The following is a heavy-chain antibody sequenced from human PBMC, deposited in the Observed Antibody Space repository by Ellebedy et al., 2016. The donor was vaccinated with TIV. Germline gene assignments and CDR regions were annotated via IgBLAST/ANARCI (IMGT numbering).Heavy chain of an antibody. CDR3: TKGRGGGSDTSAPRYYFDY. D-gene: IGHD3-22*01. CDR1: GFTFSSYA. Sequence: PGGSLRLSCAASGFTFSSYAMSWVRQAPGKGLEWVSTISSTGSRTYYADSVEGRFIISRDNSKKTLYLQMHSLRAEDTAVYYCTKGRGGGSDTSAPRYYFDYWGLGTLVTVSS. J-gene: IGHJ4*02. V-gene: IGHV3-23*01. CDR2: ISSTGSRT.